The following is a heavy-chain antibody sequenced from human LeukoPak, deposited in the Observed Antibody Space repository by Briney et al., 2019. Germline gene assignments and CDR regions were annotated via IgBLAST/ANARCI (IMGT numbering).Heavy chain of an antibody. J-gene: IGHJ6*02. CDR2: ISGSGGST. V-gene: IGHV3-23*01. CDR1: GFAFSSYA. CDR3: ANPGHSGSSGWYYYYGMDV. D-gene: IGHD6-19*01. Sequence: GRSLRLSCAASGFAFSSYAMSWVRQAPGKGLEWVSAISGSGGSTYYADSVKGRFTISRDNSKNTLYLQMNSLRAEDTAVYYCANPGHSGSSGWYYYYGMDVWGQGTLFTVSS.